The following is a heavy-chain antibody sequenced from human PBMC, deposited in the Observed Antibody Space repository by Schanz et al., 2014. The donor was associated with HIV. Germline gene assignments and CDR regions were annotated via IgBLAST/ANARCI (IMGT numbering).Heavy chain of an antibody. V-gene: IGHV3-33*08. J-gene: IGHJ4*02. D-gene: IGHD3-10*01. CDR2: VWYDGSNK. Sequence: VQLLDSGGGLVQPGGSLRLSCAASGFIFNSYAMSWVRQAPGKGLEWVALVWYDGSNKYYVDSVKGRFTISRDNSKNTLHLQMNSLRAEDTAVYYCARDGSLNRGFDYWGQGTLVTVSS. CDR1: GFIFNSYA. CDR3: ARDGSLNRGFDY.